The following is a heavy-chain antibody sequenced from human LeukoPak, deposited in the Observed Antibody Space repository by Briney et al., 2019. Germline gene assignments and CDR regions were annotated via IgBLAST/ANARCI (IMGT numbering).Heavy chain of an antibody. J-gene: IGHJ3*02. CDR3: ARCPYSYDSSGAFDI. D-gene: IGHD3-22*01. V-gene: IGHV1-2*02. CDR1: GYTFTGYY. CDR2: INTNSGGT. Sequence: ASVKVSCKASGYTFTGYYMHWVRQAPGQGLEWMGWINTNSGGTNYAQKFQGRVTMTRDTSISTAYMELSRLRSDDTAVYYCARCPYSYDSSGAFDIWGQGTMVTVSS.